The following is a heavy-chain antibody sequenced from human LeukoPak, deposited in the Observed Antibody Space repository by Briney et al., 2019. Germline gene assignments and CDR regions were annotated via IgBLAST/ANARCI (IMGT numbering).Heavy chain of an antibody. CDR2: INPNSGGT. CDR3: ARRGSWDYDSSGFDY. Sequence: ASVKVSCKASGYTFTGYYMHWVRQAPGQGLEWMGWINPNSGGTNYAQKFQGRVTMTRDTSISTAYMELSRLRSDDTAVYYCARRGSWDYDSSGFDYWGQGTLVTVSP. CDR1: GYTFTGYY. V-gene: IGHV1-2*02. J-gene: IGHJ4*02. D-gene: IGHD3-22*01.